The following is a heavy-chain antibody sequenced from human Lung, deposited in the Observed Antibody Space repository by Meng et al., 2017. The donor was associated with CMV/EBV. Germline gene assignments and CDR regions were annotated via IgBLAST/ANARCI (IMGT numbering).Heavy chain of an antibody. Sequence: GESPKISCAASGFTFRDYYMSWIRQPPGKGLEWVSYIGSSVCNTYYADSVKDRFTISRDNASNSLSLQMTSLRAEDTSAYYYSRVTPPSVHLDYWGQGTLVTVSS. CDR1: GFTFRDYY. CDR2: IGSSVCNT. V-gene: IGHV3-11*01. CDR3: SRVTPPSVHLDY. J-gene: IGHJ4*02. D-gene: IGHD2-21*02.